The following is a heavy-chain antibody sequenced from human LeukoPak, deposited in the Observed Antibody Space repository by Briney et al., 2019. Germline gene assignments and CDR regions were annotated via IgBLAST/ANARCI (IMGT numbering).Heavy chain of an antibody. CDR1: GFTFSDYS. V-gene: IGHV3-21*01. CDR3: ARCSGGTCYSGAHSFYGMDV. CDR2: ISSSSDSI. D-gene: IGHD2-15*01. J-gene: IGHJ6*02. Sequence: GGSLRLFSAASGFTFSDYSVNWVRQAPGKGLEWVSSISSSSDSIYYADSVKGRFTTSRDNAKNSLYLQVNSLRAEDTAVYYCARCSGGTCYSGAHSFYGMDVWGQGTTVSVSS.